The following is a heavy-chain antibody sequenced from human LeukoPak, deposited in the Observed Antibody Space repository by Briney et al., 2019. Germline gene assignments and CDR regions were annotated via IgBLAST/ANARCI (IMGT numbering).Heavy chain of an antibody. J-gene: IGHJ1*01. Sequence: GGSLRLSCAASGFTFSMYWMHWVRQAPGKGLVWVSRIKSDGSTNYADSVKGRFTISRDNAKNTVSLQMNSLSPEDTGVYYCTRAPSEIGGYYPEYFRHWGQGTLVTVSS. V-gene: IGHV3-74*01. D-gene: IGHD3-22*01. CDR1: GFTFSMYW. CDR2: IKSDGST. CDR3: TRAPSEIGGYYPEYFRH.